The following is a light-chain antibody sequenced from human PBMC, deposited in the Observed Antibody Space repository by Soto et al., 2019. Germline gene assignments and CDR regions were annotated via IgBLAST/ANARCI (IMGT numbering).Light chain of an antibody. Sequence: EIVMTQSPATLSLSPGARATLSCWGSQSVSSNLGWYQQKPGQAPRLLIYGASTTATGIPARLCGRWYGTELTITISSLQYEDFAVYYCQDYNNWARTFGQGTKVEIK. CDR2: GAS. CDR3: QDYNNWART. V-gene: IGKV3-15*01. CDR1: QSVSSN. J-gene: IGKJ1*01.